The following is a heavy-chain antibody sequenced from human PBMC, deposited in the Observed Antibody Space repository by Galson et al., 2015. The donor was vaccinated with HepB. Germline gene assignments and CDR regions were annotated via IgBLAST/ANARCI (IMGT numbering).Heavy chain of an antibody. CDR3: ARDRGGAYGSGSYTYYFDY. D-gene: IGHD3-10*01. Sequence: SLRLSCAASAFTFSNYAMHWVRQAPGKGLEWVAVIWFDGSTKYYADSVKGRFTISRDNSKNSPYLQMNSLRAEDTAVYSCARDRGGAYGSGSYTYYFDYWGQGTLVTVSS. CDR1: AFTFSNYA. V-gene: IGHV3-33*01. CDR2: IWFDGSTK. J-gene: IGHJ4*02.